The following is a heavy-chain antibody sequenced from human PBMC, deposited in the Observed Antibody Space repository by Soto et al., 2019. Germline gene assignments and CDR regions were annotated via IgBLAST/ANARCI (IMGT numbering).Heavy chain of an antibody. CDR2: INKGFT. Sequence: EVQLVESGGGLVQPGGSLRLSCVASGFTVTDIYMNWVRQAPGKGLEWVSVINKGFTDYADFVKGRFSVSTDSSKNDLYLQMDNLRAEDTAVYYCAREPRYCSGGSCSIMGDAFDIWGQGAMVTVSS. V-gene: IGHV3-66*01. CDR3: AREPRYCSGGSCSIMGDAFDI. D-gene: IGHD2-15*01. CDR1: GFTVTDIY. J-gene: IGHJ3*02.